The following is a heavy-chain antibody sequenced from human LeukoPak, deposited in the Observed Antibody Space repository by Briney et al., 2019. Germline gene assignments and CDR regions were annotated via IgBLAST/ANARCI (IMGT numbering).Heavy chain of an antibody. Sequence: GASVKVSCKASGGTFSSYAISWVRQAPGQGLEWMGGIIPIFGTASYAQKFQGRVTITADESTSTAYMELSSLRSEDTAVYYCARGDSGSYYYYYYGMDVWGQGTTVTVSS. CDR2: IIPIFGTA. CDR3: ARGDSGSYYYYYYGMDV. J-gene: IGHJ6*02. CDR1: GGTFSSYA. V-gene: IGHV1-69*13. D-gene: IGHD1-26*01.